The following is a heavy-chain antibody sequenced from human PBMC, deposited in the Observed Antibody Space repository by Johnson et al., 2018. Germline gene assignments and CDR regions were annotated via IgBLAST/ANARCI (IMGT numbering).Heavy chain of an antibody. CDR1: GFTFSSYA. D-gene: IGHD1-1*01. V-gene: IGHV3-23*04. Sequence: LVESGGGLVQPGGSLRLSCAASGFTFSSYAMSWVRQAPGKGLEWVSALSESGGVTFYADSVKGRFTISRDNSKNTVFLQMSSLRADDTAVYYCAAFLPGRYMAYLQYWGQGTLVTVSS. CDR2: LSESGGVT. J-gene: IGHJ1*01. CDR3: AAFLPGRYMAYLQY.